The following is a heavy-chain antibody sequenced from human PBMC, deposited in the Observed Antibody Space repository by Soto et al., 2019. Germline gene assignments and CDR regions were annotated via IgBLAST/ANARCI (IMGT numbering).Heavy chain of an antibody. V-gene: IGHV3-11*05. CDR3: ARLRLTGHFDY. CDR2: ISTSSSYT. J-gene: IGHJ4*02. Sequence: QVQLVESGGGLVKPGGSLRLSCVASGFTFSDHYMTWIRQAPGKGLEWLSYISTSSSYTNYADSVKGRFTIPRDNAMNSLYLQMNSLRAEDTAVYYWARLRLTGHFDYWGQGTLVTVSS. CDR1: GFTFSDHY.